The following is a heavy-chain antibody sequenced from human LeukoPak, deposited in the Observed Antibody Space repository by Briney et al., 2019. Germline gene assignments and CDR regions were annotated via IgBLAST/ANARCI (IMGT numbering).Heavy chain of an antibody. V-gene: IGHV3-66*01. CDR2: IYTGEIT. Sequence: PGGSLRLSCEASGFNIRSNYMTWVRQAPGKGLEWVSAIYTGEITYYADSVKGRFTISIDTSKNTLDLQMHSLRVEDTAVYYCASSLIAAAGLDAFDIWGQGTMVTVSS. CDR3: ASSLIAAAGLDAFDI. D-gene: IGHD6-13*01. CDR1: GFNIRSNY. J-gene: IGHJ3*02.